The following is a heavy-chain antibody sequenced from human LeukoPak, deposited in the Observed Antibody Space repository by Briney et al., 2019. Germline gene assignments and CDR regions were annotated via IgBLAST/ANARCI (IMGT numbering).Heavy chain of an antibody. V-gene: IGHV3-49*04. D-gene: IGHD5-24*01. CDR2: IRSKAYGGTT. CDR3: TREDGYNRRFDY. J-gene: IGHJ4*02. Sequence: GGSLRLSCTASGFTFRYYAMSWVRQAPGKGLEWVGFIRSKAYGGTTEYAASVKGRFTISRDDSKTIAYLQMNVLQTEDTAVYYCTREDGYNRRFDYWGQGTLVTVSS. CDR1: GFTFRYYA.